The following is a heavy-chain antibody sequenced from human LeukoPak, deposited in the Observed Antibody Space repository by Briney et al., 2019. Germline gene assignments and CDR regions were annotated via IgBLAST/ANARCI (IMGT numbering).Heavy chain of an antibody. CDR2: ISAYNGNT. CDR1: GYTFTSYY. CDR3: AREEWELLNGHQFDY. D-gene: IGHD1-26*01. V-gene: IGHV1-18*04. J-gene: IGHJ4*02. Sequence: ASVKVSCKASGYTFTSYYMHWVRQAPGQGLEWMGWISAYNGNTNYAQKLQGRVTMTTDTSTSTAYMELRSLRSDDTAVYYCAREEWELLNGHQFDYWGQGTLVTVSS.